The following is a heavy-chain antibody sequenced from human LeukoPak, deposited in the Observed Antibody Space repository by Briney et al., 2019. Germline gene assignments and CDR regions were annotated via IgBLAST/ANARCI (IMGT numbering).Heavy chain of an antibody. D-gene: IGHD4-17*01. J-gene: IGHJ4*02. CDR2: IYYSGST. CDR1: GGSISSGGYY. CDR3: ARGKDGDYAGFDY. Sequence: PSETLSLTCTVSGGSISSGGYYWSWIRQHPGKGLEWIGYIYYSGSTYYNPSLKSRVTISVDTSKNQFSLKLSSVTAADTAVYYCARGKDGDYAGFDYWGQGTLVTVSS. V-gene: IGHV4-31*03.